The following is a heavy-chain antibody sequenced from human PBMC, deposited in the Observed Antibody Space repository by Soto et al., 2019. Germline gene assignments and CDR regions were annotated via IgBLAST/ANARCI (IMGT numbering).Heavy chain of an antibody. CDR3: ARNMDYYYGPGSGNGHGF. V-gene: IGHV1-2*02. CDR1: GYTFTAYY. CDR2: INPKFGDP. Sequence: QVQLVQSGAEVKEPGDSVRVSCEASGYTFTAYYIHWVRQAPGQGLEWMGWINPKFGDPTYAQDFQGRVSMTRDMSISTVDMELSRLTSDDTAIYYCARNMDYYYGPGSGNGHGFWGQGTTVTVFS. D-gene: IGHD3-10*01. J-gene: IGHJ6*02.